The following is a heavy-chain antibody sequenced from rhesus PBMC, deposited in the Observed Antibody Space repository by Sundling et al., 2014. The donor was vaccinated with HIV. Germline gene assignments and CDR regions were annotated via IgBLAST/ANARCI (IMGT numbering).Heavy chain of an antibody. CDR3: AKDSTGYSSGWYDYYGLDS. Sequence: EVQLVESGGGLVQPGGSLRLSCAASGFTFSSYVMYWVRQAPGKGLEWISVISSGGGSTYYVDSVKGRFTISRDNSKNTLSLQMNSLRAEDTAVYYCAKDSTGYSSGWYDYYGLDSWGQGVVVTVSS. CDR2: ISSGGGST. J-gene: IGHJ6*01. CDR1: GFTFSSYV. D-gene: IGHD6-31*01. V-gene: IGHV3S42*01.